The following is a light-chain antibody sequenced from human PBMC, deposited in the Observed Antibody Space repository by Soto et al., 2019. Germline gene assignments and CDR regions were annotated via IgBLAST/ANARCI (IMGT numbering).Light chain of an antibody. CDR1: QGISSY. CDR3: QQYYSYPLT. Sequence: IVMSPSPYSLSASTGVRVTITCRASQGISSYLASYQQKPGKDLKLLIYAASTLQSGVPSRFSGSGSGTDFTLTISCLQSEDFATYYCQQYYSYPLTFGGGTKVDIK. V-gene: IGKV1-8*01. CDR2: AAS. J-gene: IGKJ4*01.